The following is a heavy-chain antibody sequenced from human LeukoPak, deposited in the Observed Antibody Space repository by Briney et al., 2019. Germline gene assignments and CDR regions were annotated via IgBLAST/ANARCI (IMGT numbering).Heavy chain of an antibody. Sequence: PGGSLRLSCAASGFTFSSYAMHWVRQAPGKGLEWVAVISYDGSNKYYADSVKGRFTISRDNSKNTLYLQMNSLRAEDTAVYYCAKDLVTWHQGLLKYYYYYYGMDVWGKGTTVTVSS. V-gene: IGHV3-30*04. J-gene: IGHJ6*04. CDR2: ISYDGSNK. CDR3: AKDLVTWHQGLLKYYYYYYGMDV. D-gene: IGHD2/OR15-2a*01. CDR1: GFTFSSYA.